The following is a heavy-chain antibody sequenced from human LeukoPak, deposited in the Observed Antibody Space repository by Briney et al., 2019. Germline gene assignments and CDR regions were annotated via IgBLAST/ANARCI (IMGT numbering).Heavy chain of an antibody. CDR1: GGSISSSSYY. D-gene: IGHD6-13*01. Sequence: PSETLSLTCTVSGGSISSSSYYWGWIRQPPGKGLEWIGYIYYSEYTKYNPSLESRVTISVDTSKNQFSLRLTSVTAADTAIYFCAGEAAAGTNFDYWGQGILVTVSS. CDR2: IYYSEYT. V-gene: IGHV4-61*05. CDR3: AGEAAAGTNFDY. J-gene: IGHJ4*02.